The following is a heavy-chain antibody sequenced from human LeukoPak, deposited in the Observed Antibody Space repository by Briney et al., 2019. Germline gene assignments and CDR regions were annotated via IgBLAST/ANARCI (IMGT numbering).Heavy chain of an antibody. Sequence: PSETLSLTCAVYGGSFSGYYWSWIRQPPGKGLEWIGEINHSGSTNYNPSLKNRVTISVDTSKNQFSLKLSSVTAADTAVYYCARGPPSITMIVEAPFDYWGQGTLVTVSS. CDR3: ARGPPSITMIVEAPFDY. CDR1: GGSFSGYY. J-gene: IGHJ4*02. CDR2: INHSGST. V-gene: IGHV4-34*01. D-gene: IGHD3-22*01.